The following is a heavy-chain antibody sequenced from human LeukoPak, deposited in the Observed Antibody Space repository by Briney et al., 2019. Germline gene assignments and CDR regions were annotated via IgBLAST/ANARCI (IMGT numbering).Heavy chain of an antibody. Sequence: GGSLRLSCAASGFTVSSTYMSWVRQAPGKGLEWVSVIYSGGSAYYADSLKGRFTISRHNSKNTLYLQMNSLRAEDMAVYYCARANMVHDAFDIWGQGTMVTVSS. CDR2: IYSGGSA. V-gene: IGHV3-53*04. CDR3: ARANMVHDAFDI. CDR1: GFTVSSTY. D-gene: IGHD3-10*01. J-gene: IGHJ3*02.